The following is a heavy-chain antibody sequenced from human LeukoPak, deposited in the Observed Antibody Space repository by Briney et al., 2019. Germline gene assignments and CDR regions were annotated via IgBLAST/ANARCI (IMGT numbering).Heavy chain of an antibody. Sequence: GGSLRLSCAASGFTFSSYAMSWVRQAPGKGLEWVSAISGSGGSTYYADSVKGRFTISRDNSKNTLYLQMNSLRAEDTAVYYRAKYLVRITIFGTWGQGTLVTVSS. D-gene: IGHD3-3*01. CDR2: ISGSGGST. J-gene: IGHJ5*02. CDR3: AKYLVRITIFGT. CDR1: GFTFSSYA. V-gene: IGHV3-23*01.